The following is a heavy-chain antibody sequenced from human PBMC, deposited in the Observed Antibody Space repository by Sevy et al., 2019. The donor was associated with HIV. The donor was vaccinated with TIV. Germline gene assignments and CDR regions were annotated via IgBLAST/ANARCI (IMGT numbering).Heavy chain of an antibody. Sequence: GGSLRLSCAASGFTFSSYWMSWVRQAPGKGLEWVANIKQDGSEKYYVDSVKGRFTISRDNAKNSLYLQMNSLRAEDTAVSYCARGAAGTRESYYYYMDVWGKGTTVTVSS. J-gene: IGHJ6*03. CDR2: IKQDGSEK. V-gene: IGHV3-7*03. D-gene: IGHD6-19*01. CDR1: GFTFSSYW. CDR3: ARGAAGTRESYYYYMDV.